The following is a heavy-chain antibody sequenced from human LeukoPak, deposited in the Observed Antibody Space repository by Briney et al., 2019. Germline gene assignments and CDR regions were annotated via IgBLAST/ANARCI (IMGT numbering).Heavy chain of an antibody. D-gene: IGHD4-17*01. Sequence: ASVKVSCKASGYIFTDYAIQWVRQAPGQGLEWTGWINAGNGKTKYSQKFQGRVTITRDTSASTAYMELSGLRSDDTAVYYCARARWTSTVTTYYLDFWGQGTLVTVSS. V-gene: IGHV1-3*01. CDR1: GYIFTDYA. J-gene: IGHJ4*02. CDR2: INAGNGKT. CDR3: ARARWTSTVTTYYLDF.